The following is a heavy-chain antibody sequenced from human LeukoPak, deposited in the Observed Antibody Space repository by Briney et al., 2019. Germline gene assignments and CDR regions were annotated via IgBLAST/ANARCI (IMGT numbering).Heavy chain of an antibody. Sequence: AGGSLRLSCAASGFSFSDFYMSWIRQAPGMGLEWISYIGTRSNPIYYADSVKGRFTISRDDAKNSLYLQVNSLRDEDTAVYFCAREARGSGRDFDYWGQGILVTVSS. CDR2: IGTRSNPI. V-gene: IGHV3-11*01. J-gene: IGHJ4*02. D-gene: IGHD1-26*01. CDR1: GFSFSDFY. CDR3: AREARGSGRDFDY.